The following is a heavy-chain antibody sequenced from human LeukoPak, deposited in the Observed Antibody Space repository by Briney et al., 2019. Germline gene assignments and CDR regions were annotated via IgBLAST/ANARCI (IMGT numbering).Heavy chain of an antibody. Sequence: PSETLSLTCTVSGGSISSSSYYWGWIRQPPGKGLEWIGSIYYSGSTYYNPSLKSRVTISVDTSKNQFSLKLSSVTAVDTVVYYCARFTARPYWGQGTLVTVSS. CDR2: IYYSGST. D-gene: IGHD6-6*01. CDR1: GGSISSSSYY. CDR3: ARFTARPY. V-gene: IGHV4-39*01. J-gene: IGHJ4*02.